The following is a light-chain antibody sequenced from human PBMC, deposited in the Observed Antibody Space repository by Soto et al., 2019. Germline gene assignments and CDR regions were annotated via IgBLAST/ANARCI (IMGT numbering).Light chain of an antibody. CDR1: QSVSSY. Sequence: EIVLTQSPATLSLSPGERATLSCRASQSVSSYLAWYQQKPGQAPTLLIYDASNRATGIPARLSGSGSATDFTLTISSLEPEDFAVYYCQQRSNWPPVTFGQGTRLEIK. V-gene: IGKV3-11*01. J-gene: IGKJ5*01. CDR2: DAS. CDR3: QQRSNWPPVT.